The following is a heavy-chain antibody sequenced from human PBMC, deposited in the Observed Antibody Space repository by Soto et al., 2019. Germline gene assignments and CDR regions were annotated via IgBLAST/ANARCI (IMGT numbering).Heavy chain of an antibody. Sequence: PSETLSLTCAVSGYSISSGYYWGCIRQPPGKGLEWIGSIYHSGSTYYNPSLKSRVTISVDTSKNQFSLKLSSVTAADTAVYYCARGWQWLDNWFDPWGQGTLVTVSS. J-gene: IGHJ5*02. CDR2: IYHSGST. CDR3: ARGWQWLDNWFDP. V-gene: IGHV4-38-2*01. CDR1: GYSISSGYY. D-gene: IGHD6-19*01.